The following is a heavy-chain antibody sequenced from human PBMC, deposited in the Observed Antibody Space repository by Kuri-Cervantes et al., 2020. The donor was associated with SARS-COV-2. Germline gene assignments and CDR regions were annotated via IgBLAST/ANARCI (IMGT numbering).Heavy chain of an antibody. Sequence: GGSLRLSCAASGFTFDDYTMRWVRQAPGKGLEWVSLISWDGGSTYYADSVKGRFTISRDNSKNSLYLQMNSLRAEDTAVYYCARANVRAILSYYYSYGMDVWGQGTTVTVSS. J-gene: IGHJ6*02. CDR2: ISWDGGST. CDR3: ARANVRAILSYYYSYGMDV. D-gene: IGHD3-16*02. CDR1: GFTFDDYT. V-gene: IGHV3-43*01.